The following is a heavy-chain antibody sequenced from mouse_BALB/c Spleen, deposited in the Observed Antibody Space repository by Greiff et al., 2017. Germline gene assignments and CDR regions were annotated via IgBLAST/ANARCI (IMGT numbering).Heavy chain of an antibody. CDR3: ARGRDYDAPSLAY. V-gene: IGHV5-6-5*01. CDR1: GFTFSSYA. J-gene: IGHJ3*01. Sequence: EVKLQESGGGLVQPGGSRKLSCAASGFTFSSYAMSWVRQTPEKRLEWVASISSGGSTYYPDSVKGRFTISRDNARNILYLQMSSLRSEDTAMYYCARGRDYDAPSLAYWGQGTLVTVSA. CDR2: ISSGGST. D-gene: IGHD2-4*01.